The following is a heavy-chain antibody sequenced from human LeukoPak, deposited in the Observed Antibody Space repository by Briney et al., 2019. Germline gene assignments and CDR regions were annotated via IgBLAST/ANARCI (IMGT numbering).Heavy chain of an antibody. V-gene: IGHV3-30*18. CDR1: GLTFRSYG. CDR2: ISYDGSNK. D-gene: IGHD3-10*01. Sequence: GGSLRLSCAASGLTFRSYGMHWVRQAPGQGLEWVAVISYDGSNKYILDSVKGRFTISRDNSKNTLYLQMNSLRPEDTAVYYCAKDGVGNSGAFDIWGQGTMVTVSS. CDR3: AKDGVGNSGAFDI. J-gene: IGHJ3*02.